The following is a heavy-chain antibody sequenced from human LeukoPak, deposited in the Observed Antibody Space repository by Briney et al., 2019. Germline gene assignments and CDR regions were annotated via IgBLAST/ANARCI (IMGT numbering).Heavy chain of an antibody. V-gene: IGHV4-30-4*08. CDR1: GGSISCGDYY. J-gene: IGHJ4*02. CDR3: ASTIFGVVANYFDY. D-gene: IGHD3-3*01. CDR2: IYYSGST. Sequence: SQTLSLTCTVSGGSISCGDYYWSWIRQPPGKGLEWIGYIYYSGSTYYNPSLKSRVTISVDTSKNQFSLKLSSVTAADTAVYYCASTIFGVVANYFDYWGQGTLVTVSS.